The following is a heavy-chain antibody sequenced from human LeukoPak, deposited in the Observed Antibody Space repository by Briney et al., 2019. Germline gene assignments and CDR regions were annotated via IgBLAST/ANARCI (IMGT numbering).Heavy chain of an antibody. CDR3: ARDPGYFVDSTVITPYYYMDV. CDR2: INPQSGGT. V-gene: IGHV1-2*02. CDR1: GYTFTRYY. D-gene: IGHD2-15*01. J-gene: IGHJ6*03. Sequence: ASVKVSCKASGYTFTRYYIHWVRQAPGQGLEWMGWINPQSGGTGFAQKYQARVTMTRDTSIKTAYMELSSLRSGATAVYFCARDPGYFVDSTVITPYYYMDVWGKGTAVTVSS.